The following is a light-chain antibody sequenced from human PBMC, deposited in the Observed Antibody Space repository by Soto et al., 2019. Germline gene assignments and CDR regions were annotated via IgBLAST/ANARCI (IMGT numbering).Light chain of an antibody. Sequence: DIVMTQSPDSLAVSLGERATINCKSSQSVLYSSNNKNYLAWYQQKPRQPPKLLIYWASTRESGVPDRFSGSGSGTDFTPTISSLQAEDVAVYYCQQYLNTPYTFGQGTKLEIK. CDR3: QQYLNTPYT. V-gene: IGKV4-1*01. CDR2: WAS. CDR1: QSVLYSSNNKNY. J-gene: IGKJ2*01.